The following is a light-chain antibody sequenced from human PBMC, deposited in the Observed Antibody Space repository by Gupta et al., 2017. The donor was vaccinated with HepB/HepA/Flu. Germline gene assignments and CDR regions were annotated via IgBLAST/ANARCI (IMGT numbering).Light chain of an antibody. CDR2: QDS. Sequence: SSELPHPPSVSVSPGQTASLTCSGDKLGDKYACWYQQKPGQAPVLVIYQDSKRPSGIPERFSGSNSGNTATLTNSGTQAMDEADYYCQAWDSSTVVFGGGTKLTVL. CDR3: QAWDSSTVV. J-gene: IGLJ2*01. CDR1: KLGDKY. V-gene: IGLV3-1*01.